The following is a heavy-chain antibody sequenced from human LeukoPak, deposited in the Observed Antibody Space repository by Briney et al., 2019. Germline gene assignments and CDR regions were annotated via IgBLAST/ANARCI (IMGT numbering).Heavy chain of an antibody. CDR2: ISAYNGNT. CDR1: GYTFTSYG. J-gene: IGHJ5*02. V-gene: IGHV1-18*01. CDR3: ARGGPYNWFDP. Sequence: ASVKVSFKASGYTFTSYGISWVRQPRGQGLEWMGWISAYNGNTNYAQKLQGRVTMTTDTSTSTVYMVLRSLRSDDTAVYYCARGGPYNWFDPWGQGTLVTVS.